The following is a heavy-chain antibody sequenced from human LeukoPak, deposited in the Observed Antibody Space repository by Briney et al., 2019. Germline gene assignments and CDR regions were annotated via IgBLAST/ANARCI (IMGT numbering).Heavy chain of an antibody. D-gene: IGHD3-3*01. CDR1: CGSISSYY. CDR3: ARALWIVYFAGLGY. CDR2: IYYSGST. J-gene: IGHJ4*02. Sequence: PSETLSLTCTVSCGSISSYYWSWIRQPPGKGLEWIGYIYYSGSTNTTPPLKIGFPISVDTPKTKFPLKLSSVTAADTAVYYCARALWIVYFAGLGYWGQGTLVTVSS. V-gene: IGHV4-59*01.